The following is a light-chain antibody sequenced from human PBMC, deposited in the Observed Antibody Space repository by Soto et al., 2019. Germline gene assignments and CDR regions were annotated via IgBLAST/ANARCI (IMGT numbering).Light chain of an antibody. V-gene: IGKV1-33*01. Sequence: DIQMTQSPSSLSASVGDRVTITCQASQDISNYLNWYQQKPGKAPKLLIYDASNLETGFPSRFSGSGSGTDFTFTITSLQPEDAATYYCRQYKHLTTFGQGTRLEIK. J-gene: IGKJ5*01. CDR2: DAS. CDR1: QDISNY. CDR3: RQYKHLTT.